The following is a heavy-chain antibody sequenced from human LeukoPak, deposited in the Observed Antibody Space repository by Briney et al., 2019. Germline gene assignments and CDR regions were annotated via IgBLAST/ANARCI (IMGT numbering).Heavy chain of an antibody. Sequence: ETLSLTCSVSGGPTIGHTRGWVRQPPGRGLGWIGDISKSGGTDTNTSLRSRDTISLNTPQNQFSLRWSSVTAADTRGYFCVGDALEGYYSYYYMDVWGRGTTVTVSS. D-gene: IGHD1-1*01. CDR3: VGDALEGYYSYYYMDV. CDR2: ISKSGGT. J-gene: IGHJ6*03. V-gene: IGHV4-59*11. CDR1: GGPTIGHT.